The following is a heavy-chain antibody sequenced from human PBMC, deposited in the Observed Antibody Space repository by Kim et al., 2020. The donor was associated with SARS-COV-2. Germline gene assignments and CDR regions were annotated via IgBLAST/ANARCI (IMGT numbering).Heavy chain of an antibody. CDR3: AREGYASGTIGDFDY. V-gene: IGHV3-30*04. J-gene: IGHJ4*01. CDR1: GFTFSSYA. D-gene: IGHD3-16*01. CDR2: TSSDGSII. Sequence: GGSLRLSSLASGFTFSSYAMSWIRQAPGKGPEWVAVTSSDGSIIYYADSVKGRFTISRANSRNTLYLDMDSLSAQDTAIYYCAREGYASGTIGDFDYWG.